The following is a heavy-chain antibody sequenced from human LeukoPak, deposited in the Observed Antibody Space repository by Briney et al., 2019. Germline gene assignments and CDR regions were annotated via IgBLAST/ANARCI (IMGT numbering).Heavy chain of an antibody. CDR1: GGSFSGYY. J-gene: IGHJ3*02. V-gene: IGHV4-34*01. CDR2: INHSGST. D-gene: IGHD6-6*01. Sequence: TPSETLSLTCAVYGGSFSGYYWSWIRQSPGKGLEWIGEINHSGSTNYNPSLKSRVTISIDTSKNQFSLKLSSVTAADTAVYYCAREYSSPSTVFDIWGQGTMVTVSS. CDR3: AREYSSPSTVFDI.